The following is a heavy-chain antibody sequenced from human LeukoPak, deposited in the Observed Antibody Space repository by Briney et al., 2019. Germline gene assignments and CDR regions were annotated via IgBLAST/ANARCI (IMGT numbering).Heavy chain of an antibody. V-gene: IGHV3-7*01. Sequence: GGSLRLSCAASGFTFSSYWMSWVRQAPGKGLEWVANIKQDRSEKYYVDSVKGRFTISRDNAKNSLYLQMNSLRAEDTAVYYCARDRGFEYSDTGSFDYWGQGTLVTVSS. CDR3: ARDRGFEYSDTGSFDY. CDR2: IKQDRSEK. CDR1: GFTFSSYW. J-gene: IGHJ4*02. D-gene: IGHD6-6*01.